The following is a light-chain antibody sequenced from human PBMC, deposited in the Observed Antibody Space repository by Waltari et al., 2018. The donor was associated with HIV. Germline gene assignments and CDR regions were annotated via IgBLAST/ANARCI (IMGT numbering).Light chain of an antibody. Sequence: QSALTQPRSVSGSPGQSVTISCTGTSSDIGYFDYVSWYQQYPGKAPQVIIYEVNQRPSGVPDRFTGSKSGITASLTISGLQGEDAADYYCCSYAGAYTYVFGTGTKVNVL. CDR2: EVN. CDR3: CSYAGAYTYV. CDR1: SSDIGYFDY. J-gene: IGLJ1*01. V-gene: IGLV2-11*01.